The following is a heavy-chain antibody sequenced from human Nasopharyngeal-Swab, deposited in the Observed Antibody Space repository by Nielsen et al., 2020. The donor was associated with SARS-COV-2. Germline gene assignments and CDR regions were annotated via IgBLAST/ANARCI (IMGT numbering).Heavy chain of an antibody. CDR3: ARGHSRGVSPAAPWDYYYYMDV. CDR1: GYIFSSYA. V-gene: IGHV1-18*01. Sequence: ASVKVSCKASGYIFSSYAITWVRQAPGQGLEGMGWISTYNGDTNYAQELQDRVTMTTDTSTSTVYMELRSLRSDDTAVYYCARGHSRGVSPAAPWDYYYYMDVWGRGTTVTVSS. CDR2: ISTYNGDT. J-gene: IGHJ6*03. D-gene: IGHD2-2*01.